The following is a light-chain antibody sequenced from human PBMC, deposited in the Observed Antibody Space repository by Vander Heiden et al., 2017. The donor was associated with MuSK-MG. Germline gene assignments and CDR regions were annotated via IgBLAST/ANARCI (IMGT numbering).Light chain of an antibody. Sequence: QSVLTQPPSASGPPGQRVTISCSGSSSNIGSNYVYWYQQRPGTAPKLLIYRNNQRPSGVPDRFSGSKSGTSASLAISGLRSEDEADYYCAAWDDSLSGPVFGGGTKLTVL. CDR1: SSNIGSNY. V-gene: IGLV1-47*01. CDR3: AAWDDSLSGPV. CDR2: RNN. J-gene: IGLJ2*01.